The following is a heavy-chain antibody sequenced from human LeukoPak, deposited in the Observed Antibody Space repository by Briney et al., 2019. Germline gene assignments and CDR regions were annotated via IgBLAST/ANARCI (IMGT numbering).Heavy chain of an antibody. CDR1: GFTVSDNH. J-gene: IGHJ6*02. CDR2: IYTGTNT. Sequence: PGGPLRLSCAASGFTVSDNHMSWVRQPPGKGLEWVSFIYTGTNTYYADSVKGRFTISRDNSKNTLYLQMDSLRVEDTAVYYCARDGGSGISYDNYIYYGMDVWGQGTTVTVSS. V-gene: IGHV3-53*01. CDR3: ARDGGSGISYDNYIYYGMDV. D-gene: IGHD5-18*01.